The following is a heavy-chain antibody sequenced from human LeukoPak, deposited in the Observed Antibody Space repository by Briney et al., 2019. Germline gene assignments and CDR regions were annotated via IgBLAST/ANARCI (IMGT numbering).Heavy chain of an antibody. CDR1: GGSFSGYY. J-gene: IGHJ4*02. CDR3: ARLLLNEWTTVSSYYFDY. D-gene: IGHD4-17*01. V-gene: IGHV4-34*01. Sequence: PSEALSLTCAVYGGSFSGYYWSWIRQPPWKGLEWIGEINHSGSTNYNPSLKSRVTISVDTSKNQFSLKLSSVTAADTAVYYCARLLLNEWTTVSSYYFDYWGQGTLVTVSS. CDR2: INHSGST.